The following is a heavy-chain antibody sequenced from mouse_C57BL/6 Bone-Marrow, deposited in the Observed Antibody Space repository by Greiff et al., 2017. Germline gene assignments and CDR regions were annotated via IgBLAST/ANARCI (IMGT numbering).Heavy chain of an antibody. CDR2: FYPGSGSI. Sequence: VQLKQSGAELVKPGASVKLSCKASGYTFTEYTIHWVKQRSGQGLEWIGWFYPGSGSIKYNEKFKDKATLTADKSSSTVYMELSRLTSEDSAVYFCARHGTGTGDYPYYAMDYWGQGTSVTVSS. CDR3: ARHGTGTGDYPYYAMDY. CDR1: GYTFTEYT. D-gene: IGHD4-1*01. J-gene: IGHJ4*01. V-gene: IGHV1-62-2*01.